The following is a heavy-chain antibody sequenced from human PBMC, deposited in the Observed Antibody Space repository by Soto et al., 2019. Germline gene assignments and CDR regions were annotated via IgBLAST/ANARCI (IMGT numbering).Heavy chain of an antibody. CDR1: GFTFSSNS. J-gene: IGHJ5*02. CDR2: ISSSSGTI. Sequence: EVQVVESGGGLVQPGGSLRLSCAASGFTFSSNSMNWVRQAPGKGLEWISYISSSSGTIYADSVKGRFTISRDNAKNSLYLQMNILRDEDTAVYYCARVIWSGHLTSDLWGQGTLVTVSS. D-gene: IGHD3-3*01. V-gene: IGHV3-48*02. CDR3: ARVIWSGHLTSDL.